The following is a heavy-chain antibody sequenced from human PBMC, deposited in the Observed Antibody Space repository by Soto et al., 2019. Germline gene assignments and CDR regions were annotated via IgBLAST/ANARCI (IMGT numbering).Heavy chain of an antibody. CDR2: IYHSGST. CDR1: GGSISSDEYS. V-gene: IGHV4-30-2*01. CDR3: ARAVQGSSSWYPWACFGP. J-gene: IGHJ5*02. Sequence: TLSVTCADSGGSISSDEYSWSWIRQPPGKGLEWIGYIYHSGSTYYNPSLKSRVTISVDRSKNQFSLKLSSVTAADTAVYYCARAVQGSSSWYPWACFGPWRQVTLVTVYS. D-gene: IGHD6-13*01.